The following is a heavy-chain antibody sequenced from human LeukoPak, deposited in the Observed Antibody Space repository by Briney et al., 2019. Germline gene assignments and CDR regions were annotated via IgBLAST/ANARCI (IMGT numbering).Heavy chain of an antibody. Sequence: GASVKVSCKASGYTFTGYYMHWVRQAPGQGLEWMGWINPNSGGTNYAQKFQGWVTMTRDTSISTAYMELSRLRSDDTAVYYCARSHGDYDNVPNGSWGQGTLVTVSS. CDR3: ARSHGDYDNVPNGS. CDR1: GYTFTGYY. J-gene: IGHJ5*02. D-gene: IGHD4-17*01. CDR2: INPNSGGT. V-gene: IGHV1-2*04.